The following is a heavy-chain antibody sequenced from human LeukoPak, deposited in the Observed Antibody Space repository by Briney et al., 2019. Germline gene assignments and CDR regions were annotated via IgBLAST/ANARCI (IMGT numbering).Heavy chain of an antibody. CDR3: ARVLGSGSYYGWFDP. CDR2: INAGNGNT. V-gene: IGHV1-3*01. CDR1: GYTFTSYA. Sequence: ASVNVSCKASGYTFTSYAMHWVRQAPGQRLEWMGWINAGNGNTKYSQKFQGRVTITRDTSASTAYMELSSLRSEDTAVYYCARVLGSGSYYGWFDPWGQGTLVTVSS. D-gene: IGHD1-26*01. J-gene: IGHJ5*02.